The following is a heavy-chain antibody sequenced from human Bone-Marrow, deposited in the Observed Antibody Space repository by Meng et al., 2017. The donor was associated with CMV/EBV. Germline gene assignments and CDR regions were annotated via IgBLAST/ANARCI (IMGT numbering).Heavy chain of an antibody. CDR3: AKDPGRITIFGVVQGNYYYYYGMDA. Sequence: GESLKISCAASGFTFSSYGMHWVRQAPGKGLEWVAFIRYDGSNKYYADSVKGRFTISRDNSKNTLYLQMNSLRAEDTAVYYCAKDPGRITIFGVVQGNYYYYYGMDAWGQGTTVTASS. J-gene: IGHJ6*02. CDR1: GFTFSSYG. CDR2: IRYDGSNK. V-gene: IGHV3-30*02. D-gene: IGHD3-3*01.